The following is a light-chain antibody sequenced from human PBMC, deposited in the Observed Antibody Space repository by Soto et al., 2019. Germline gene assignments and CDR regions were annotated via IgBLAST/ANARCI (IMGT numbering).Light chain of an antibody. Sequence: DIQMTQSPSTLSASVGDRVTITCRASQSVSIRLAWYQHKAGKAPNLLIHRASSLEDGVSSRFRGSGSGTEFTLTLSSLQPDDSATYYCQQYNSYRAFGQGTKVEIK. CDR2: RAS. CDR1: QSVSIR. CDR3: QQYNSYRA. J-gene: IGKJ1*01. V-gene: IGKV1-5*03.